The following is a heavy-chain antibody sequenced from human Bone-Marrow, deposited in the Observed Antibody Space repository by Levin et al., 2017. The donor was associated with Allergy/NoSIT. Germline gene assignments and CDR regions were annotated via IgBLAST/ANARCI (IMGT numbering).Heavy chain of an antibody. CDR1: GGSIRSGRYY. CDR2: IYTTGST. Sequence: QTLSLTCSVSGGSIRSGRYYFTWVRQSAGKGLEWIGRIYTTGSTNYNPSLESRVTISRDTFKKEVYLTLSSVTAADTAVYYCARDRLASLYYYSMDVWGRGTTVIVSS. V-gene: IGHV4-61*02. CDR3: ARDRLASLYYYSMDV. J-gene: IGHJ6*03.